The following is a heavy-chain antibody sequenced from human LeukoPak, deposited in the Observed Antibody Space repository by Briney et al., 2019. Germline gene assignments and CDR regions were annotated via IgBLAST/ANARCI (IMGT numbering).Heavy chain of an antibody. J-gene: IGHJ4*02. CDR2: IYTSGGT. V-gene: IGHV4-4*07. CDR3: ATGDGYNSFDY. CDR1: GGSFSSYY. D-gene: IGHD5-24*01. Sequence: PSETLSLTCTVSGGSFSSYYWSWIRQPAGKGLEWIGRIYTSGGTNYNSSLKSRVTMSVDTSKNQVSLKLSSVTAADTAVYYCATGDGYNSFDYWGQGTLVTVSS.